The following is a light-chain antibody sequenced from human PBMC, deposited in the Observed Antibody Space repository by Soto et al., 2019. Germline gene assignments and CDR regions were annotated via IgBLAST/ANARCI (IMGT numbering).Light chain of an antibody. CDR1: QSVSSNY. J-gene: IGKJ5*01. CDR2: GAS. V-gene: IGKV3-20*01. Sequence: EIVLTQSPGTPSLSPGERATLSFRASQSVSSNYLAWYQQKPGQAPRLLIYGASSRATGIPDRFSGSGSGTDFTLTIRRLEPEDFAVYYCQQYCSSITFGQGTRLEI. CDR3: QQYCSSIT.